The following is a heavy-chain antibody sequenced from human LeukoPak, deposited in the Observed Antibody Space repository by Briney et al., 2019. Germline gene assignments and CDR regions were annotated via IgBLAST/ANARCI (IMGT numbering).Heavy chain of an antibody. V-gene: IGHV1-8*02. Sequence: ASVKVSCKAFGGTFSSYAISWVRPAPGQGLEWMGWMNPNSGNTGYAQKFQGRVTMTRNTSISTAYMELSSLRSEDTAVYYCARVAAAAGTRVDYWGQGTLVTVSS. CDR2: MNPNSGNT. J-gene: IGHJ4*02. D-gene: IGHD6-13*01. CDR1: GGTFSSYA. CDR3: ARVAAAAGTRVDY.